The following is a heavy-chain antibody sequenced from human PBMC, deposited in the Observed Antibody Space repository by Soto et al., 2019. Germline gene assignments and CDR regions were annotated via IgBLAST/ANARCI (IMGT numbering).Heavy chain of an antibody. CDR3: ARDIGPRAFDI. D-gene: IGHD3-16*02. Sequence: ASVKVSCKASGYTFSSYAMHWVRQAPGQRLEWMGWINAGYGNTKYSQKFQGRVTITRDTSASTAYMELSSLRSEDTAVYYCARDIGPRAFDIWGQGTMVTVSS. CDR2: INAGYGNT. CDR1: GYTFSSYA. J-gene: IGHJ3*02. V-gene: IGHV1-3*01.